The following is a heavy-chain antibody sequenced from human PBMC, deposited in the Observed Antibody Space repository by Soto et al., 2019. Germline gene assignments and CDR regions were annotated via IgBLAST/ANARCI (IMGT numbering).Heavy chain of an antibody. CDR1: GFSIDDFA. J-gene: IGHJ5*02. CDR2: IRWDSGKI. CDR3: AKDNPGGYSDYESSWFEP. Sequence: GGSLRLSCAASGFSIDDFAMHWVRQAPGKGLEWVSSIRWDSGKIGYADSVTGRFSVSRDNAKNSLFLQMSSLKPEDTAFYFCAKDNPGGYSDYESSWFEPWGQGTLVTVSS. V-gene: IGHV3-9*01. D-gene: IGHD5-12*01.